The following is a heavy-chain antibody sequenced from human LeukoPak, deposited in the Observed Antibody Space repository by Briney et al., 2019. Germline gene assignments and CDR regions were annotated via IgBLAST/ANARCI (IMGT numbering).Heavy chain of an antibody. Sequence: SETLSLTCTVSGGSISSYYWSWIRQPAGKGLEWIGRIYTSGSTNYNPSLKSRVTISVDTSKNQFSLKLSSVTAADTAVYYCARVSCSSTSCYRLGPFDYWGQGTLVTVSS. J-gene: IGHJ4*02. CDR1: GGSISSYY. D-gene: IGHD2-2*01. V-gene: IGHV4-4*07. CDR3: ARVSCSSTSCYRLGPFDY. CDR2: IYTSGST.